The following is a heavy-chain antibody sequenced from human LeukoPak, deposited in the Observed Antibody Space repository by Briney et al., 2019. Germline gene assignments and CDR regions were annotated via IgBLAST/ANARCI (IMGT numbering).Heavy chain of an antibody. CDR1: GFTFSSYS. CDR2: ISSSSSYI. J-gene: IGHJ4*02. V-gene: IGHV3-21*01. CDR3: ARPAQLVPAAINSYYFDY. Sequence: GGSLRLSCAASGFTFSSYSMNWVRQAPRKGLEWVSSISSSSSYIYYADSVKGRFTISRDNAKNSLYLQMNSLRAEDTAVYYCARPAQLVPAAINSYYFDYWGQGTLVTVSS. D-gene: IGHD2-2*02.